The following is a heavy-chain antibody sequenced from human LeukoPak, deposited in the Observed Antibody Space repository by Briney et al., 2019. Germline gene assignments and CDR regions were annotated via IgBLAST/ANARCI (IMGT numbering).Heavy chain of an antibody. CDR3: ARDGYDFWSGGFDP. CDR1: GYSISSTYH. V-gene: IGHV4-38-2*02. J-gene: IGHJ5*02. Sequence: SETLSLTCTVSGYSISSTYHWSWIRQSPGKGLKRIGSISQSGSTYHNPSLKSRVTISVDTSKNQFSLKLNSVTAADTAVYYCARDGYDFWSGGFDPWGQGTLVTVSS. D-gene: IGHD3-3*01. CDR2: ISQSGST.